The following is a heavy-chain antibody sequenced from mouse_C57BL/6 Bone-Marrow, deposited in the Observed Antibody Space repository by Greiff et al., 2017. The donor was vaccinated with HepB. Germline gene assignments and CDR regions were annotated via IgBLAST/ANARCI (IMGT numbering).Heavy chain of an antibody. Sequence: QVQLQQPGAELVMPGASVKLSCKASGYTFTSYWMHWVKQRPGQGLEWIGEIDPSDSYTNYNQKFKGKSTLTVDKSSSTAYMQLSSLTSEDSAVYYCARGGANFGPWFAYWGQGTLVTVSA. CDR1: GYTFTSYW. CDR3: ARGGANFGPWFAY. CDR2: IDPSDSYT. D-gene: IGHD3-1*01. V-gene: IGHV1-69*01. J-gene: IGHJ3*01.